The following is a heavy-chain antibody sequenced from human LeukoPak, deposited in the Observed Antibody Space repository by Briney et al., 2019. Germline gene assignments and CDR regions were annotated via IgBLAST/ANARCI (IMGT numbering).Heavy chain of an antibody. J-gene: IGHJ3*02. Sequence: SETLSLTCAVSGYSINSGYYWGWIRQPPGKGPEWIGSVFHTGSSYYIPSLKSRVTISVDTSKNQFSLEVSSVTAADTAIYYCARILGAYCSGGSCPDAFDIWGQGTMVTVSS. V-gene: IGHV4-38-2*01. CDR2: VFHTGSS. CDR1: GYSINSGYY. D-gene: IGHD2-15*01. CDR3: ARILGAYCSGGSCPDAFDI.